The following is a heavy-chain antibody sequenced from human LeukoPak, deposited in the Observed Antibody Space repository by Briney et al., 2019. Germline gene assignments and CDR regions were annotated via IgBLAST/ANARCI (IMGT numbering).Heavy chain of an antibody. V-gene: IGHV3-23*01. CDR3: AKGYDFWSGSTDMDV. J-gene: IGHJ6*03. Sequence: GGSLRLSCAASGFTFSSYWMSWVRQAPGKGLEWVSAISGSGGSTYYADSVKGRFTISRDNSKNTLYLQMNSLRAEDTAVYYCAKGYDFWSGSTDMDVWGKGTTVTVSS. CDR1: GFTFSSYW. D-gene: IGHD3-3*01. CDR2: ISGSGGST.